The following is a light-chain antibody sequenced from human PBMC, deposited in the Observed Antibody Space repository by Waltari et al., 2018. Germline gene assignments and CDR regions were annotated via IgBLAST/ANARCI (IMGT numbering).Light chain of an antibody. V-gene: IGKV2-30*01. CDR1: QSRVYRYGNRF. CDR3: MQGTHWPRT. CDR2: GVS. Sequence: DVVMTQSPLSLAVTLGQPASISCRARQSRVYRYGNRFLVWFHQRPGQSPRRLLYGVSNRDSGVPDRFSGSGSGTEFTLRIAGVEAEDVGIYYCMQGTHWPRTFGQGTKVEIK. J-gene: IGKJ1*01.